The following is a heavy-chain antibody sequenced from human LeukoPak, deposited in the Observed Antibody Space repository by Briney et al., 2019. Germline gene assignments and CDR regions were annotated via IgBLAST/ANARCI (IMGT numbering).Heavy chain of an antibody. D-gene: IGHD6-19*01. CDR2: IKQDGSER. CDR3: ARDRDWYSFDS. CDR1: GFTFSSYW. J-gene: IGHJ4*02. Sequence: GGSLRLSCTASGFTFSSYWMDWVRQAPGKGLEWVANIKQDGSERYYVDSVKGRFTISRDNAKNSLYLQMNSLRAEDTAVYYCARDRDWYSFDSWGQGTLVTVSS. V-gene: IGHV3-7*03.